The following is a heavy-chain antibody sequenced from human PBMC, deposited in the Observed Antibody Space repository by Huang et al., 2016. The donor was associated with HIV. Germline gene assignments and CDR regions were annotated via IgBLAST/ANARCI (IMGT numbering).Heavy chain of an antibody. CDR3: AKNPSITAVDSDYYYYYMDV. CDR2: INSDGRDT. J-gene: IGHJ6*03. CDR1: GFTFRNHW. Sequence: EVQLVESGGGLVQPGGSLRLSCAASGFTFRNHWMHWVRQAPGKGLEWVSLINSDGRDTSHADSVKGRFTISRDNAQNTVHLHMNSLRAEDTAVYFCAKNPSITAVDSDYYYYYMDVWGKGTTVTVS. D-gene: IGHD6-13*01. V-gene: IGHV3-74*01.